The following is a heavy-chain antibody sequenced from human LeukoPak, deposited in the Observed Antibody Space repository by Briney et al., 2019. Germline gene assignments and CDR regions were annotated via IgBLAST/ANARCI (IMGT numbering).Heavy chain of an antibody. D-gene: IGHD3-10*01. J-gene: IGHJ5*02. V-gene: IGHV3-11*04. CDR3: ARDPAKITMVRGVIEGFDP. CDR2: ISSSGSTI. Sequence: PGGSLRLSCAASGFTFSDYYMSWIRQAPGKGLEWVSYISSSGSTIYYADSVKGRFTISRDNAKNSLYLQMNSLRAEDTAVYYCARDPAKITMVRGVIEGFDPWGQGTLVTVSS. CDR1: GFTFSDYY.